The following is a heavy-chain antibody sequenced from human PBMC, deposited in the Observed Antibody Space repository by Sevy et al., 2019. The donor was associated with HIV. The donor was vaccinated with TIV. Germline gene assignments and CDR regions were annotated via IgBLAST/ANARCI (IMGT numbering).Heavy chain of an antibody. D-gene: IGHD2-21*02. CDR3: ARYCGGDCYSSSANWFDP. CDR1: GGSFSGYY. Sequence: SETLSLTCAVYGGSFSGYYWSWIRQPPGKGLEWIGEINHSGSTNYNPSPKSRVTISVDTSKNQFSLKLSSVTAADTAVYYCARYCGGDCYSSSANWFDPWGQGTLVTVSS. CDR2: INHSGST. V-gene: IGHV4-34*01. J-gene: IGHJ5*02.